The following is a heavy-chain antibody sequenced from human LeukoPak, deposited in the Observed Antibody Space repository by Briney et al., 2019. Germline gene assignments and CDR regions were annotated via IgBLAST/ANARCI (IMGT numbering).Heavy chain of an antibody. J-gene: IGHJ3*02. V-gene: IGHV3-21*01. CDR3: TSHTGTGDAFRPFHI. CDR2: ISSSSSYI. CDR1: GFTFSSYS. D-gene: IGHD2-21*02. Sequence: GGSLRLSCAASGFTFSSYSMNWVRQAPGKGLEWVSSISSSSSYIYYADSVKGRFTISRDNAKNSLYLQMNSLRAEDTAVYYCTSHTGTGDAFRPFHIWGQGTMVTVSS.